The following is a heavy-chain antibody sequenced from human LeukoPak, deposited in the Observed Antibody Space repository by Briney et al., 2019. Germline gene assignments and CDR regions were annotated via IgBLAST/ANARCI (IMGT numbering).Heavy chain of an antibody. V-gene: IGHV3-30*03. J-gene: IGHJ5*02. D-gene: IGHD3-22*01. CDR3: ARENNYYDTGPNCFDP. CDR1: GFSLSASG. Sequence: PGGSLRLSCAASGFSLSASGMHWVRQAPGKGLEWVALVSNDGSKKYYVDSVKGRFTISRDNSKNTLYLQMDSLRAEDTAVYYCARENNYYDTGPNCFDPRGQGTLVTVSS. CDR2: VSNDGSKK.